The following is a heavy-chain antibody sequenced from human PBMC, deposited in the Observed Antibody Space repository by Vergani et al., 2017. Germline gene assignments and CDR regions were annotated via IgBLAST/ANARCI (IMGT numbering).Heavy chain of an antibody. V-gene: IGHV1-69*01. D-gene: IGHD3-3*01. CDR3: ARGGRPRGGGYYWSDY. J-gene: IGHJ4*02. CDR1: GGTFSSYA. CDR2: IIPIFGTA. Sequence: QVQLVQSGAEVKKPGSSVKVPCKASGGTFSSYAISWVRQAPGQGLEWMGGIIPIFGTANYAQKFQGRVKITADASTSTAYMELRSLRSEDTAVYYCARGGRPRGGGYYWSDYWGQGTLVTVSA.